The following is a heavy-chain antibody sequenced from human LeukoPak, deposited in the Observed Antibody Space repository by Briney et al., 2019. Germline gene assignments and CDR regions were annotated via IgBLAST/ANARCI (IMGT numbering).Heavy chain of an antibody. D-gene: IGHD3-22*01. CDR1: GFTFSSYW. CDR3: ARDRNPHKTYDSIYY. V-gene: IGHV3-7*01. CDR2: IKQDGSEK. Sequence: GGSLRLSCAASGFTFSSYWVSWVRQAPGKGLEWVANIKQDGSEKYYVDSVKGRFTISRDNAKNSLYLQMNSLRAEDTAVYYCARDRNPHKTYDSIYYWGRGTLVTVSS. J-gene: IGHJ4*02.